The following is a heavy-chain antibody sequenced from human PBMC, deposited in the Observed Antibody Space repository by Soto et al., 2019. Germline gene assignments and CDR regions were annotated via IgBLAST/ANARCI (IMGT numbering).Heavy chain of an antibody. CDR3: ARGSGYDRLPIYYYYGMDV. CDR1: GFTFSSYG. D-gene: IGHD5-12*01. V-gene: IGHV3-30*03. CDR2: ISYDGSNK. J-gene: IGHJ6*02. Sequence: GGSLRLSCAASGFTFSSYGMHWVSPAPGKGLEWVAVISYDGSNKYYADSVKGRFTISRDNAKNSLYLQMNSLRAEDTAVYYCARGSGYDRLPIYYYYGMDVWGQGTTVTVSS.